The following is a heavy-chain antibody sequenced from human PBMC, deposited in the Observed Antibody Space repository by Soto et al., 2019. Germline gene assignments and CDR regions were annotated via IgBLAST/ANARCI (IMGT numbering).Heavy chain of an antibody. Sequence: EVQLVESGGGLVKPGRSLRLSCTASGFTFGDYAMRWFRQAPGKGLEWVGFIRSKAYGGTTEYAASVKGRFTISRDESKSIAYLQMNSLKTEDTAVYYCTRDQGGYDDYYFDYWGQGTLVTVSS. V-gene: IGHV3-49*05. CDR3: TRDQGGYDDYYFDY. CDR1: GFTFGDYA. CDR2: IRSKAYGGTT. D-gene: IGHD5-12*01. J-gene: IGHJ4*02.